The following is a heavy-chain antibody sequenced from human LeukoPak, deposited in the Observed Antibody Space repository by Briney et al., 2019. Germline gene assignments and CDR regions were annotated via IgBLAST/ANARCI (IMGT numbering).Heavy chain of an antibody. CDR1: GFSFSNYG. CDR3: ARDSHPYSGYDHPDY. Sequence: PGGSLRLSCAASGFSFSNYGMNWVRQAPGKGLEWVSYISSSGSTIYYADSVKGRFTISRDNAKNSLYLQMNSLRAEDTAVYYCARDSHPYSGYDHPDYWGQGTLVTVSS. CDR2: ISSSGSTI. D-gene: IGHD5-12*01. J-gene: IGHJ4*02. V-gene: IGHV3-48*04.